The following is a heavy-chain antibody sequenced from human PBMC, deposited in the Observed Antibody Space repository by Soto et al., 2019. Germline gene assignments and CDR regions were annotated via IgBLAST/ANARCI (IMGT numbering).Heavy chain of an antibody. J-gene: IGHJ5*02. CDR2: IIPILGIA. D-gene: IGHD3-10*01. Sequence: QVQLVQSGAEVKKPGSSVKVSCKASGGTFSSYTISWVRQAPGQGLEWMGRIIPILGIANYAQKFQGRVTXTXXKSTSTAYMELSSLRSEDTAVYYCARLDRGFGESPWGQGTLVTVSS. CDR3: ARLDRGFGESP. V-gene: IGHV1-69*02. CDR1: GGTFSSYT.